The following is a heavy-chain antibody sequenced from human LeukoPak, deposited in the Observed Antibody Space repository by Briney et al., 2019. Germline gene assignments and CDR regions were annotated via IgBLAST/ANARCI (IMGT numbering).Heavy chain of an antibody. Sequence: GGSLRLSCAASGFTFSNAWMSWVRQAPGKGLEWVAVISYDGSNKYYADSVKGRFTISRDNSKNTLYLQMNSLRAEDTAVYYCAREGPSWGSFDYWGQGTLVTVSS. V-gene: IGHV3-30-3*01. CDR2: ISYDGSNK. CDR1: GFTFSNAW. CDR3: AREGPSWGSFDY. D-gene: IGHD3-16*01. J-gene: IGHJ4*02.